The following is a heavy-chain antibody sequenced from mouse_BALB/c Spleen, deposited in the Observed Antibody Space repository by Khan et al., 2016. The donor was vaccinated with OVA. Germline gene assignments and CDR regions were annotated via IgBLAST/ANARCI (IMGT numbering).Heavy chain of an antibody. J-gene: IGHJ2*01. D-gene: IGHD2-3*01. CDR2: IYPGDGDT. CDR1: GYAFSSYW. CDR3: SGGYYRGFAY. Sequence: QIQLVQSGAELVRPGSSVKISCRASGYAFSSYWLNWVKQRPGQGLEWIGQIYPGDGDTNYNGKFKGKVTLTADKSSSTAYMQLSSLTSDDSAVFICSGGYYRGFAYWGQGTTLTVSS. V-gene: IGHV1-80*01.